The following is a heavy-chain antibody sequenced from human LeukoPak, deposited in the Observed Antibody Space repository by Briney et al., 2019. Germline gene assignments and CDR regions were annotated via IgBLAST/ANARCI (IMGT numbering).Heavy chain of an antibody. Sequence: SETLSLTCIVSGGSISSGGHYWGWIRQPPGKGLEWIGSIYYSGSTYYNPSLNSRVTIFIDMSKNQFSLKLSSVTAADTAVYYCARRGYDSSGYYYLVWGQGTLVTVSS. CDR3: ARRGYDSSGYYYLV. CDR1: GGSISSGGHY. V-gene: IGHV4-39*01. J-gene: IGHJ4*02. CDR2: IYYSGST. D-gene: IGHD3-22*01.